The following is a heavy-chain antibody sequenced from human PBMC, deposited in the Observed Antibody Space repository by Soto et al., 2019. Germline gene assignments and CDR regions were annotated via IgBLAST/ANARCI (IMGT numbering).Heavy chain of an antibody. Sequence: QVQLVESGGGVVQPGRSLRLSCAASGFTFSSYAMHWVRQAPGKGLEWVAVISYDGRNKYYTDSVKGRFTISRDNSKNTLYLQMSSLRAEDTAVYYCARPLWRDDYNWGYFDLWGRGTLVTVSS. CDR2: ISYDGRNK. D-gene: IGHD4-4*01. CDR1: GFTFSSYA. CDR3: ARPLWRDDYNWGYFDL. J-gene: IGHJ2*01. V-gene: IGHV3-30-3*01.